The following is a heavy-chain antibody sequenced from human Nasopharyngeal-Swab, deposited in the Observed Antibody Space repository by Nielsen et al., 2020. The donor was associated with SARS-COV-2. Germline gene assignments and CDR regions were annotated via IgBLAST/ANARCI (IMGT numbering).Heavy chain of an antibody. CDR3: ARDHPPIEVTGTNYFDC. CDR1: GFSVSSDY. V-gene: IGHV3-66*01. J-gene: IGHJ4*02. Sequence: GSLRLSCAASGFSVSSDYISWVRQAPGKGLEWLSVIYSGGGTYYADSVKGRFTISRDNSKNTVYLQMRRLRDEDTAVYYCARDHPPIEVTGTNYFDCWGQGTLVTVSS. D-gene: IGHD6-13*01. CDR2: IYSGGGT.